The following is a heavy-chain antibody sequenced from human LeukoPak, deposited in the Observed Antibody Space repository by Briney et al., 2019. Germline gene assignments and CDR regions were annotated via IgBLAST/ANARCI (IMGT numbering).Heavy chain of an antibody. D-gene: IGHD2-15*01. CDR3: VSQEVVPH. J-gene: IGHJ4*02. Sequence: PGGSLRLSCAASGFNVINYWMSWVRQAPGKGLEWVANVKEDGTTKQYVDSVKGRFTISRDNAKNSLYLQMDSLRAEDTAVYYCVSQEVVPHWGQGTLVSVSS. CDR2: VKEDGTTK. V-gene: IGHV3-7*01. CDR1: GFNVINYW.